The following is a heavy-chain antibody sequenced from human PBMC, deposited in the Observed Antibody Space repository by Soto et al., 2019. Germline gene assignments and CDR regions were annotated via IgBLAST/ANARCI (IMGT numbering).Heavy chain of an antibody. CDR3: ARHGGYSSGWYYFDY. D-gene: IGHD6-19*01. V-gene: IGHV4-39*01. Sequence: QLQLQESGPGLVKPSETLSLTCTVSGGSISSSSYYWGWIRQPPGKGLEWIGSIYYSGSTYYNPSLKSRVTISVDTSKNQFSLKLSSVTAADTAVYYCARHGGYSSGWYYFDYWGQGTLVTVSS. J-gene: IGHJ4*02. CDR1: GGSISSSSYY. CDR2: IYYSGST.